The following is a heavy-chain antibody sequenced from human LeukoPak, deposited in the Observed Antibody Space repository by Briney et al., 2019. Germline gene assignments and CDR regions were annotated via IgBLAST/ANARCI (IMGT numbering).Heavy chain of an antibody. CDR1: GYTFTGYY. D-gene: IGHD3-10*01. CDR3: ARAMVEYHYGMDV. J-gene: IGHJ6*02. CDR2: INPNSGGT. Sequence: ASVKVSCKASGYTFTGYYMHWVRQAPGQGLEWMGWINPNSGGTNYAQKFQGRVTMTGDTSISTAYMELSRLRSDDTAVYYCARAMVEYHYGMDVWGQGTTVTVSS. V-gene: IGHV1-2*02.